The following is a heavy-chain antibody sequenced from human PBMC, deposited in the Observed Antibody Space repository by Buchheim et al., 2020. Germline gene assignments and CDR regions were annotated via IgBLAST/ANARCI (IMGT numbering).Heavy chain of an antibody. J-gene: IGHJ6*03. CDR2: ISYDGSNK. V-gene: IGHV3-30-3*01. Sequence: VQLVESGGGLVQSGGSLRLSCAASGFTFTNAWMSWVRQAPGKGLEWVAVISYDGSNKYYADSVKGRFTISRDNSKNTLYLQMNSLRAEDTAVYYCAKRIAAAGITDMDVWGKGTT. CDR3: AKRIAAAGITDMDV. D-gene: IGHD6-13*01. CDR1: GFTFTNAW.